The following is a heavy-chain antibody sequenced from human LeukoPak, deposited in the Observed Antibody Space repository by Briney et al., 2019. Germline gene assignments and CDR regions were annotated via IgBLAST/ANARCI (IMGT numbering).Heavy chain of an antibody. D-gene: IGHD6-13*01. CDR3: ATYSRRVGTLNAFDI. CDR1: GYRFISYW. J-gene: IGHJ3*02. V-gene: IGHV5-51*01. CDR2: IDPGDSDT. Sequence: GQSLKISCKGSGYRFISYWIGWVRQMPGKGLEWLGIIDPGDSDTRYSPSFQGQVTISADKSINTAYLQWSSLKASDTAMYYCATYSRRVGTLNAFDIWGQGTMVTASS.